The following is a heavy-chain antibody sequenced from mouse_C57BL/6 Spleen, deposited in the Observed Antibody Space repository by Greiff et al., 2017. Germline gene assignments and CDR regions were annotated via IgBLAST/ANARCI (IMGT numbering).Heavy chain of an antibody. CDR1: GYTFTDYN. V-gene: IGHV1-18*01. CDR3: ARLTGTKGYFDV. CDR2: INPNNGGT. D-gene: IGHD4-1*01. J-gene: IGHJ1*03. Sequence: EVQLQQSGPELVKPGASVKIPCKASGYTFTDYNMDWVKQSHGKSLEWIGDINPNNGGTIYNPTFKGKATLPVDKSSSTAYMEHRSLTSEDTAVYYCARLTGTKGYFDVWGTGTTVTVSS.